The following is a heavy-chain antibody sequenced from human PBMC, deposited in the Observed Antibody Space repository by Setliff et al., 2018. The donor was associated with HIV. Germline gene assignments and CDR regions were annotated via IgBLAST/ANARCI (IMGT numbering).Heavy chain of an antibody. CDR2: IYYSGST. CDR3: AAYFDFWSGYGLRGVVPCMDV. D-gene: IGHD3-3*01. Sequence: PSETLSLTCTVSGGSISSYYWSWIRQPPGKGLEWIGYIYYSGSTNHNPSLKSRVTISVDTSKNQFSLKLSSVTAADTAVYFCAAYFDFWSGYGLRGVVPCMDVWGKGTTVTV. J-gene: IGHJ6*03. V-gene: IGHV4-59*01. CDR1: GGSISSYY.